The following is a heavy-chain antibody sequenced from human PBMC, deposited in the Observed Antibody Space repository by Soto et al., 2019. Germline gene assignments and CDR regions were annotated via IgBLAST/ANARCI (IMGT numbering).Heavy chain of an antibody. Sequence: SETLSLTCAVYGGSFSGYYWSWIRQPPGKGLEWIGEINHSGSTNYNPSLKSRVTISVDTSKNQFSLKLSSVTAADTAVYYCARSGDYVDNWFDPWGQGTLVTVSS. CDR3: ARSGDYVDNWFDP. CDR1: GGSFSGYY. V-gene: IGHV4-34*01. J-gene: IGHJ5*02. D-gene: IGHD4-17*01. CDR2: INHSGST.